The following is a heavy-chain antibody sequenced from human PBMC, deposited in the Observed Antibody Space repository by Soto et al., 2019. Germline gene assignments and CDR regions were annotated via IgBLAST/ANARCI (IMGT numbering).Heavy chain of an antibody. V-gene: IGHV3-9*01. CDR2: ISWNSGSI. D-gene: IGHD3-22*01. CDR1: GFTFDDYA. J-gene: IGHJ4*02. Sequence: EVHLVESGGGLVQSGRSLRLSCAASGFTFDDYAMHWVRQAPGKGLEWVSSISWNSGSIAYADSVKGRFTISRDNAKNSLFLKMSSLRPEDTALYYCAKALDYDSSGYYYFDYWGQGTLVTVSS. CDR3: AKALDYDSSGYYYFDY.